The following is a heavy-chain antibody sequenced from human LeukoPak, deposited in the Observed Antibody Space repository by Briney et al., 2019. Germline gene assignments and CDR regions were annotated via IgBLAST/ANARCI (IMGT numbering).Heavy chain of an antibody. Sequence: NSSETLSLNCTVSGGSISSYYWSWIRQPPGKGLEWIGYIYYSGSTNYNPSLKSRVTISVDTSKNQFSLKLSSVTAADTAVYYCARGYYGSGSYSLIDYWGQGTLVTVSS. V-gene: IGHV4-59*01. CDR1: GGSISSYY. J-gene: IGHJ4*02. CDR3: ARGYYGSGSYSLIDY. D-gene: IGHD3-10*01. CDR2: IYYSGST.